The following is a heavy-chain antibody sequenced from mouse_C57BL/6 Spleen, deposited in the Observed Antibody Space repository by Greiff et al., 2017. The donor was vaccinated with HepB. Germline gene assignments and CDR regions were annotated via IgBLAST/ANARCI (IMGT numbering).Heavy chain of an antibody. D-gene: IGHD2-1*01. V-gene: IGHV1-55*01. J-gene: IGHJ3*01. CDR3: ARWGTDGNSAWFAY. CDR1: GYTFTSYW. CDR2: IYPGSGST. Sequence: QVQLQQPGAELVKPGASVKMSCKASGYTFTSYWITWVKQRPGQGLEWIGDIYPGSGSTNYNEKFKSKATLTVDKSSSTAYMELRSLTSEDTAVYYCARWGTDGNSAWFAYWGQGTLVTVSA.